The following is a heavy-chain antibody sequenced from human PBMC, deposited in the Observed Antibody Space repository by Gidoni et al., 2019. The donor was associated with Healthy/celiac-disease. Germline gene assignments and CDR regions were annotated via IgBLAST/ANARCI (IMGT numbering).Heavy chain of an antibody. CDR2: IYYSGST. J-gene: IGHJ4*02. Sequence: LQLQDSLPGLVKPSETLSLTCTVSGGSISSRSYYWGWIRQPPGKGLEWIGSIYYSGSTYYNPSLKSRVTISVDTSKNQFSLKLSSVTAADTAVYYCARLEDSSGWTGGFDYWGQGTLVTVSS. CDR3: ARLEDSSGWTGGFDY. D-gene: IGHD6-19*01. V-gene: IGHV4-39*01. CDR1: GGSISSRSYY.